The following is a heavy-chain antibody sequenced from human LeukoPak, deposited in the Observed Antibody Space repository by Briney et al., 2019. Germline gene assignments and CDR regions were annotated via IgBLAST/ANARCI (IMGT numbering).Heavy chain of an antibody. D-gene: IGHD2-2*02. Sequence: SETLSLTCTVSGVSISNSDYYWGWIRQPPGRGLEWIGSIYHTATTYYNPSLKSRLTISLDTSKSQFSLNVTSVTAADTAVYYCARLGGYCSSTSCYIGDNWFDPWGQGTLVTVSS. CDR1: GVSISNSDYY. CDR2: IYHTATT. CDR3: ARLGGYCSSTSCYIGDNWFDP. V-gene: IGHV4-39*07. J-gene: IGHJ5*02.